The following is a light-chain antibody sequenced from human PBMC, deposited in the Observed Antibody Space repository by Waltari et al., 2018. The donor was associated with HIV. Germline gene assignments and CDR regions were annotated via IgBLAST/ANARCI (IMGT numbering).Light chain of an antibody. CDR1: QSISSF. V-gene: IGKV1-39*01. CDR2: AAS. J-gene: IGKJ1*01. CDR3: QQSFSTPWT. Sequence: SASVGDRVTITCRASQSISSFLNWYQHKPGKAPNVLIYAASSLQSGVPSRFSGSGSGTDFTLTISSLQPEDFATYYCQQSFSTPWTFGQGTKVEIK.